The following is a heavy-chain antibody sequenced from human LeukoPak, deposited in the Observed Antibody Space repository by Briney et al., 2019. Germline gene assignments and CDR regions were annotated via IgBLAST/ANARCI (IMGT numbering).Heavy chain of an antibody. CDR2: INPSGGST. CDR3: ARGVSDGDYYFDY. J-gene: IGHJ4*02. Sequence: GASVKVSCKASGYTLTRYFIHWVRQAPGQGLEWMSIINPSGGSTTYAQKFQGRLTMTRDTSTSTVYMDLSSLRSEDTAVYYCARGVSDGDYYFDYWGQGTLVTVSS. CDR1: GYTLTRYF. D-gene: IGHD4-17*01. V-gene: IGHV1-46*01.